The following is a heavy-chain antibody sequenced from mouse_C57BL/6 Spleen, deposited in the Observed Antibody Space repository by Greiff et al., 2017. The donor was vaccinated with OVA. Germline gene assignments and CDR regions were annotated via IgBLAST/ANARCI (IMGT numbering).Heavy chain of an antibody. J-gene: IGHJ2*01. Sequence: QVQLQQSGAELVRPGSSVKLSCKASGYTFTSYWMDWVKQRPGQGLEWIGNIYPSDSETHYNQKFKDKATLTVDKSSSTAYMQLSSLTSEDSAVYYCARWDLYYFDYWGQGTTLTVSS. D-gene: IGHD4-1*01. CDR3: ARWDLYYFDY. CDR2: IYPSDSET. V-gene: IGHV1-61*01. CDR1: GYTFTSYW.